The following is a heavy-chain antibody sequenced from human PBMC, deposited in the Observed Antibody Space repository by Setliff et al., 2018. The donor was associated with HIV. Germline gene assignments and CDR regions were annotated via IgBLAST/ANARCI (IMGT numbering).Heavy chain of an antibody. V-gene: IGHV1-18*03. CDR1: GYNFTSNG. J-gene: IGHJ6*03. CDR3: ARDKGFWSGFTYNYYMDG. CDR2: ISASKGNT. D-gene: IGHD3-3*01. Sequence: ASVKVSCKASGYNFTSNGISWVRQAPGQGLEWMGRISASKGNTKYTQDFQGRVTMTTDTSTSTGYMERRSLRSDDMAVYYCARDKGFWSGFTYNYYMDGWGKGTTVTVSS.